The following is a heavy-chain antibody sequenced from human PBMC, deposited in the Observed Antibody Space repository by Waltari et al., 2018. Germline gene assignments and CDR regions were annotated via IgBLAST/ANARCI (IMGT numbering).Heavy chain of an antibody. J-gene: IGHJ3*02. CDR3: VRKGYCSSTNCLDAFDI. CDR1: GFIFSTYT. D-gene: IGHD2-2*01. V-gene: IGHV3-21*01. Sequence: EVQLVESGGGLVKLGGSLRVSCAASGFIFSTYTMNWVRQAPGKGLAWVSSITRSSNYIYYADSVKGRFTISRDNANSSLSLQMDSLRAEDTAVYYCVRKGYCSSTNCLDAFDIWGQGTMVTVSS. CDR2: ITRSSNYI.